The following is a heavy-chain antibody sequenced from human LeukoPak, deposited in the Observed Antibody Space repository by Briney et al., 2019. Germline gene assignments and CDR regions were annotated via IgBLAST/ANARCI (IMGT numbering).Heavy chain of an antibody. CDR2: FDPEDGET. J-gene: IGHJ6*02. D-gene: IGHD3-10*01. CDR3: ATGVLLWFGELSGGGGMDV. V-gene: IGHV1-24*01. CDR1: GYTLTELS. Sequence: ASVKVSCKVSGYTLTELSMHWVRQAPGKGLEWMGGFDPEDGETIYAQKFQGRVTMTEDTSTDTAYMGLSSLRSEDTAVYYCATGVLLWFGELSGGGGMDVWGQGTTVTVSS.